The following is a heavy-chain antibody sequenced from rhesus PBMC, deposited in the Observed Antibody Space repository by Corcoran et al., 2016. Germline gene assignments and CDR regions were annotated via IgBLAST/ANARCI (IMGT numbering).Heavy chain of an antibody. J-gene: IGHJ4*01. CDR1: GGSISRNY. D-gene: IGHD3-16*01. CDR3: ARQSGGSYYYVMNYFDY. V-gene: IGHV4-169*01. CDR2: IYGCGMST. Sequence: QLQLQESGPGLVKPSATLSVTCAVSGGSISRNYCSWIRPPPGKGLEWSGRIYGCGMSTKYNPSLKRRGNLSGDTSKNQLARKLSAVTAAETAVYYCARQSGGSYYYVMNYFDYGGQGVLVTVSS.